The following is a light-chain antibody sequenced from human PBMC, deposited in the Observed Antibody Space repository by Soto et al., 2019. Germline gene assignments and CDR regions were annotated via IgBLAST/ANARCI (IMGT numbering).Light chain of an antibody. CDR3: QQYCVRPWT. Sequence: DIVMTQSPDSLAVSLGERATINCESSQSVLYSSNNKNCVAWYQQKPGQPPKLLIYWAYIRESGVPDRFSGGGSATDFTLAISGLQAEDVAVYFCQQYCVRPWTFGQGTKVEIK. CDR2: WAY. CDR1: QSVLYSSNNKNC. J-gene: IGKJ1*01. V-gene: IGKV4-1*01.